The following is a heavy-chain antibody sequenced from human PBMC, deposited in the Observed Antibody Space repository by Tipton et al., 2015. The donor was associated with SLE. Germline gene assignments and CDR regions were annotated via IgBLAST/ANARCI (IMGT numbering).Heavy chain of an antibody. CDR2: IKQDGSEK. CDR3: ARSRGSGSYYNHNWFDP. D-gene: IGHD3-10*01. CDR1: GFTFSSYW. Sequence: SLRLSCAASGFTFSSYWMSWVRQAPGKGLEWVANIKQDGSEKYYVDSVKGRFTISRDNAENSLYLQMNSLRAEDTAVYYCARSRGSGSYYNHNWFDPWGQGTLVTVSS. V-gene: IGHV3-7*01. J-gene: IGHJ5*02.